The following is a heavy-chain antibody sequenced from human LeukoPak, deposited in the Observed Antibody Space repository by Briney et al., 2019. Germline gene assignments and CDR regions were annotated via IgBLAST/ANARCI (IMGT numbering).Heavy chain of an antibody. Sequence: PSETLSLTCTVSGGSISSGGYYWSWIRQHPGKGLEWIGYTYYSGSTYYSPSLESRCTISVDTSKNQFSLRVTSVTAADTAVYYCVRGPLVGGQLRGGLDYWGQGTLVTVSS. CDR2: TYYSGST. CDR1: GGSISSGGYY. D-gene: IGHD4-23*01. CDR3: VRGPLVGGQLRGGLDY. J-gene: IGHJ4*02. V-gene: IGHV4-31*03.